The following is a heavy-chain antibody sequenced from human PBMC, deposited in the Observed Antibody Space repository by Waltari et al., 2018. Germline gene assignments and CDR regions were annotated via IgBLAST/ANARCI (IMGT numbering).Heavy chain of an antibody. CDR2: INHSGST. J-gene: IGHJ3*02. CDR1: GGSFSGYY. Sequence: QVQLQQWGAGLLKPSETLSLTCAVYGGSFSGYYWSWIRQPPGKGLEWIGEINHSGSTNYNPSRNSRVTILVYTSNTQFSLKLGSVTAAYPALHYCWGSRYCSSTSCHPAFDIWVQGTMVTVSS. V-gene: IGHV4-34*06. CDR3: WGSRYCSSTSCHPAFDI. D-gene: IGHD2-2*01.